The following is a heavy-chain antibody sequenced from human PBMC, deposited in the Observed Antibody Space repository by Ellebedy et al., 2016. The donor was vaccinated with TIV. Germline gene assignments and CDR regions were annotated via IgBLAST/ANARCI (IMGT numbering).Heavy chain of an antibody. CDR3: VRFDYDVEGYYGLDV. V-gene: IGHV4-59*01. D-gene: IGHD3-16*01. J-gene: IGHJ6*02. Sequence: SETLSLTXSVSGGSISRCSWTWIRQPLGKGLEWIGYIFYSGDTKYNPSLESRVTMSVDTSKNQFSLTLRSVTAADTAVYYCVRFDYDVEGYYGLDVWGRGTTVTVSS. CDR1: GGSISRCS. CDR2: IFYSGDT.